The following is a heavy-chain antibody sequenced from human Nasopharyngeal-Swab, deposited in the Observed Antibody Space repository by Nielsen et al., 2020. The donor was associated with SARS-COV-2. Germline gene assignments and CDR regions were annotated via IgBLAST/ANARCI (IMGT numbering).Heavy chain of an antibody. CDR1: SDSISPYF. CDR2: ISHSGST. V-gene: IGHV4-59*13. Sequence: SETLSLTCTVSSDSISPYFWNWIRQPPGTGLEWIGYISHSGSTNYTPSLKSRVTISIDTSKKQLSLKLRSVTAADTAVYYCARIDGWGAMDVWGQGTTVTVSS. D-gene: IGHD3-10*01. J-gene: IGHJ6*02. CDR3: ARIDGWGAMDV.